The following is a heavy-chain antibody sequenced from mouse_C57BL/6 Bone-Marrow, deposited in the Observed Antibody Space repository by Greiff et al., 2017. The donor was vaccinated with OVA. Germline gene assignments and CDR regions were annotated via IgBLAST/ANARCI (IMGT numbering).Heavy chain of an antibody. D-gene: IGHD2-12*01. Sequence: EVKVVEPGPGLAKPSQTLSLTCSVTGYSITSDYWNWIRKFPGHKLEYMGYISYSGSTYYNPSLKSRNSTTRNTTKDQYYLPLNSVTTGHTATDYCASSSDSYYFDYWGQGTTLTVSS. V-gene: IGHV3-8*01. J-gene: IGHJ2*01. CDR3: ASSSDSYYFDY. CDR2: ISYSGST. CDR1: GYSITSDY.